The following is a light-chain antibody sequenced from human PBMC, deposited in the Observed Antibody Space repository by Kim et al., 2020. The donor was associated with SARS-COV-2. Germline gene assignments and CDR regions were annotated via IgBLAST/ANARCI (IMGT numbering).Light chain of an antibody. J-gene: IGLJ1*01. CDR3: CSYAGSYSYV. CDR2: DVK. Sequence: GQAGTISCTGTSGDVGGYNSVSWYQHPPGKAPKLMIYDVKKRPSGVPDRFSGSKSGNTASLTISGLQAEDEADYHCCSYAGSYSYVFGTGTKVTVL. CDR1: SGDVGGYNS. V-gene: IGLV2-11*01.